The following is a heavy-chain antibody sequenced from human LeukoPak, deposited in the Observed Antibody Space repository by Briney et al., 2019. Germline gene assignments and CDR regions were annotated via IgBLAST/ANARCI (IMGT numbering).Heavy chain of an antibody. D-gene: IGHD2-2*02. CDR1: GDSMNSGSYF. V-gene: IGHV4-61*09. J-gene: IGHJ6*03. CDR2: IYSSGST. CDR3: ARASGYCSSTSCYTPAGGGSYYYMDV. Sequence: SETLSLTCTVSGDSMNSGSYFWNWIRQPAGKGLEFIGHIYSSGSTYYNPSLKSRVTISVDRSKNQFSLKLSSVTAADTAVYYCARASGYCSSTSCYTPAGGGSYYYMDVWGKGTTVTVSS.